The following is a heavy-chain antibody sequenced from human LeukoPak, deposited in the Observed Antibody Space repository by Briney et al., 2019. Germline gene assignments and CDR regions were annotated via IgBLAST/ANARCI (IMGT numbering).Heavy chain of an antibody. CDR2: IYYSGST. Sequence: PSETLSLTCTVSGGSISSSSYYWGWIRQPPGKGLEWIGSIYYSGSTYYNPSLKSRVTISVDTSKNQFSLKLSSVTAADTAVYYCASWDTAAAASGYFDLWGRGTLVTVSS. CDR1: GGSISSSSYY. J-gene: IGHJ2*01. CDR3: ASWDTAAAASGYFDL. D-gene: IGHD6-13*01. V-gene: IGHV4-39*07.